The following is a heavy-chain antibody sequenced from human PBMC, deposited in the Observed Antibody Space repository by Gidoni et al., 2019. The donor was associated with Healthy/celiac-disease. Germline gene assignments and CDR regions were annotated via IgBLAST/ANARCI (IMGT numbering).Heavy chain of an antibody. J-gene: IGHJ6*02. CDR3: AKDGDYVNYYGMDV. D-gene: IGHD4-17*01. CDR2: ISGSGGST. Sequence: EVQLLESGGGLVQRGGSMRLACAAAGLTFSSYAMSWVRQGPGRGVEWVSAISGSGGSTYYADSVKGRFTISRDNSKNTLYLQMNSLRAEDTAVYYCAKDGDYVNYYGMDVWGQGTTVTVSS. V-gene: IGHV3-23*01. CDR1: GLTFSSYA.